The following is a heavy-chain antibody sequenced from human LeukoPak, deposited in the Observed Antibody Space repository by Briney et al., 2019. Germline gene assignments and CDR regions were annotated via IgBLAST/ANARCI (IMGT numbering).Heavy chain of an antibody. CDR2: INHSGST. CDR1: GGSFSGYY. Sequence: SETLSLTCAVYGGSFSGYYWSWIRQPPGKGLEWIGEINHSGSTNYNPSLKSRVTISVDTSKNKFSLKLSSVTAADTAVYYCARGHELVPFDYWGQGTLVTVSS. CDR3: ARGHELVPFDY. D-gene: IGHD6-6*01. V-gene: IGHV4-34*01. J-gene: IGHJ4*02.